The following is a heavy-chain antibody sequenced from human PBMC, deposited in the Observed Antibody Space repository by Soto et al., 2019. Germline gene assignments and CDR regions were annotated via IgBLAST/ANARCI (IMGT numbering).Heavy chain of an antibody. D-gene: IGHD2-2*01. J-gene: IGHJ4*02. V-gene: IGHV3-7*01. CDR2: IKQDGSEK. CDR1: GFTFSSYW. Sequence: GGSLRLSCAASGFTFSSYWMSWVRQAPGKGLEWVANIKQDGSEKYYVDSVKGRFTISRDNAKNSLYLQMNSLRAEDTAVYYCARELIRGTHIVVVPAAIVPSTALNDYWGQGTLVTISS. CDR3: ARELIRGTHIVVVPAAIVPSTALNDY.